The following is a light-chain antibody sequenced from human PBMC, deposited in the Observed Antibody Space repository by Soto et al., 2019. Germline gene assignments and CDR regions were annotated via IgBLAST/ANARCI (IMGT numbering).Light chain of an antibody. J-gene: IGKJ1*01. Sequence: EIVMTQSPATLSVSPGERVTLSCRASQSVSTYFAWYQQRPGQAPRLLIYGASTRATGIPARFNGSGSGTEFTLTISSLQSEDFAVYYCQQYNLWPRGTFGQRTKVDIK. CDR2: GAS. CDR3: QQYNLWPRGT. V-gene: IGKV3-15*01. CDR1: QSVSTY.